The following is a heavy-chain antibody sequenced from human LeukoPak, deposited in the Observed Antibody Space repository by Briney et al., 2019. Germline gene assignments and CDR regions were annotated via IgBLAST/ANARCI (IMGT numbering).Heavy chain of an antibody. J-gene: IGHJ5*02. CDR2: IIPILGIA. CDR1: GGTFSSYA. Sequence: ASVKVSCKASGGTFSSYAISWVRQAPGQGLEWMGRIIPILGIANYAQKFQGRVTMTRDTSISTAYMELSRLRSDDTAVYYCARMGKQSRWFDPWGQGTLVTVSS. CDR3: ARMGKQSRWFDP. V-gene: IGHV1-69*04. D-gene: IGHD6-19*01.